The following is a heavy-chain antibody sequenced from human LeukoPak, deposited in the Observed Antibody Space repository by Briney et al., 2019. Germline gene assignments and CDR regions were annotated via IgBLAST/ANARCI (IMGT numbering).Heavy chain of an antibody. J-gene: IGHJ5*01. CDR3: ARHGGMVLYDFWSGPNWFDS. CDR1: GGSISSSGYY. CDR2: IYYSGST. D-gene: IGHD3-3*01. Sequence: PSETLSLTCTVSGGSISSSGYYWSWIRQPPGKGLEWIGYIYYSGSTYYNPSLKSRVTISVDTSENQFSLKLSSVTAADTAVYYCARHGGMVLYDFWSGPNWFDSWGQGTLVTVSS. V-gene: IGHV4-39*01.